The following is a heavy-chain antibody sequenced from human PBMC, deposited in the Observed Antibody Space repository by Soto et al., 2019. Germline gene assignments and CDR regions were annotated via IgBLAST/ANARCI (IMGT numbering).Heavy chain of an antibody. D-gene: IGHD1-26*01. CDR1: GFTFSNYW. CDR3: GTTFEY. CDR2: INNDGSRT. J-gene: IGHJ4*02. Sequence: GCLLLACSASGFTFSNYWIHWVRQVPGEGLVWVSSINNDGSRTWYADSVRGRIAMSRDNARNLVSLQMNSLRDEDTAVYYCGTTFEYWGQGALVTVSS. V-gene: IGHV3-74*01.